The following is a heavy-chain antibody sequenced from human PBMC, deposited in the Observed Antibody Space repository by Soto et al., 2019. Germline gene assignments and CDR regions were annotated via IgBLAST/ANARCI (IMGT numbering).Heavy chain of an antibody. CDR1: GFTFSSYG. CDR3: ANVATGRTMTTTD. D-gene: IGHD4-17*01. Sequence: SLRLSCAASGFTFSSYGMHWVRQAPGKGLEWVAVISYDGSNKYYADSVKGRFTISRDNSKNTLYLQMNSLRAEDTAVYYCANVATGRTMTTTDWGQGTLVTVSS. V-gene: IGHV3-30*18. CDR2: ISYDGSNK. J-gene: IGHJ4*02.